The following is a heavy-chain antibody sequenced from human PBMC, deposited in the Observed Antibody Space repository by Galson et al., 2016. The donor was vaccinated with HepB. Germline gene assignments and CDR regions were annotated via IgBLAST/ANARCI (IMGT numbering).Heavy chain of an antibody. J-gene: IGHJ6*02. CDR1: GLTFSNYA. D-gene: IGHD5-18*01. CDR2: ISGSGGRT. CDR3: AREYSYGYYYFYGVDV. V-gene: IGHV3-23*01. Sequence: SLRLSCAASGLTFSNYAMNWVRQAPGKGLEWVSGISGSGGRTFYADSVKGRFTISGDNSKNTLYLQMNSLRAEDTAVYYCAREYSYGYYYFYGVDVWGQGTTVTVSS.